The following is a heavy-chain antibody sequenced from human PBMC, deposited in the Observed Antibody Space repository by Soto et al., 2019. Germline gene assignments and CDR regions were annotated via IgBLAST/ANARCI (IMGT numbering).Heavy chain of an antibody. Sequence: PSETLSLTCAVYGGSLSGYYWSWIRQPPGKALEWIGEINYSGNTNYNPSLKSRVTISVDTSKNQRFLNLTSVTAADTAMYYCARHHVRGRTIAGAAEFWGQGTLVTVSS. J-gene: IGHJ4*02. CDR1: GGSLSGYY. V-gene: IGHV4-34*01. D-gene: IGHD1-26*01. CDR3: ARHHVRGRTIAGAAEF. CDR2: INYSGNT.